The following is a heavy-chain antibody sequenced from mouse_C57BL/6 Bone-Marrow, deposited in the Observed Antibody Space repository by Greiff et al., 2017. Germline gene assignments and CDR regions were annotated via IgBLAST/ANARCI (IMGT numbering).Heavy chain of an antibody. CDR1: GYTFTSYG. CDR2: IYPRSGNT. Sequence: QVQLQQSGAELARPGASVKLSCKASGYTFTSYGISWVKQRTGQGLEWIGEIYPRSGNTYYNEKFKGKATLTADKSSITAYMELRSLTSEDSAVYFCSRGGITTGFDYWGQGTTLTVSS. V-gene: IGHV1-81*01. D-gene: IGHD1-1*01. J-gene: IGHJ2*01. CDR3: SRGGITTGFDY.